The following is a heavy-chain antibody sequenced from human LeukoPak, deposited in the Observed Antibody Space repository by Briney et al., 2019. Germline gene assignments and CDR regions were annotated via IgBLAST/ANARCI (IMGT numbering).Heavy chain of an antibody. CDR2: ISSSSSTI. D-gene: IGHD6-19*01. J-gene: IGHJ6*03. Sequence: PGGTLRLSCAASGFTFSSYSMNWVRQAPGKGLEWVSYISSSSSTIYYADSVKGRFTISRDNAKNSLYLQMNSLRAEDTAVYYCAREEIAVAYDYMDVWGKGTTVTVSS. CDR3: AREEIAVAYDYMDV. CDR1: GFTFSSYS. V-gene: IGHV3-48*01.